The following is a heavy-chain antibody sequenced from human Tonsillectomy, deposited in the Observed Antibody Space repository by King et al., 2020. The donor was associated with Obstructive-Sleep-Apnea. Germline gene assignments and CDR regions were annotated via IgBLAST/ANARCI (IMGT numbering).Heavy chain of an antibody. V-gene: IGHV3-74*01. Sequence: VQLVESGGGLVQPGGSLRLCCVASGFTFSSYWMYWVRQAPGKGLVWVSRINSDGSSRSYAESGKGRVTISRDNAKNTLYLQMNSLRAEDTAVYYCVRDRAGAATDYWGQGTLVTVSS. D-gene: IGHD2-15*01. CDR3: VRDRAGAATDY. CDR2: INSDGSSR. CDR1: GFTFSSYW. J-gene: IGHJ4*02.